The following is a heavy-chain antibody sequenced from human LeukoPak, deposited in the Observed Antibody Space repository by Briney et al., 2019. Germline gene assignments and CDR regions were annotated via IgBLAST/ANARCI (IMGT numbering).Heavy chain of an antibody. Sequence: ASLKVSCKASGYTFTAYYIHWVRRAPGQGLEWMGWINPNSGGTESAQKFQGRVTMTRDTSNSTAYMELSRLRSDDTAVYYCTRDHCTSINCYECNYYGMDVWGQGTTVTVSS. V-gene: IGHV1-2*02. CDR2: INPNSGGT. D-gene: IGHD2-2*01. J-gene: IGHJ6*02. CDR1: GYTFTAYY. CDR3: TRDHCTSINCYECNYYGMDV.